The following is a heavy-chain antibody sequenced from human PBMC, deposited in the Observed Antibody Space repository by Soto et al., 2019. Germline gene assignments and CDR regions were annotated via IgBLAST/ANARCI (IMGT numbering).Heavy chain of an antibody. Sequence: PGGSLRLSCAASGFTFSSYAMSWVRQAPGKGLEWVSAISGSGGSTYYADSVKGRFTISRDNSKNTLYLQMNSLRAEDTAVYYCAKVSLLLYYYYYMDVWGKGTTVTVSS. CDR1: GFTFSSYA. V-gene: IGHV3-23*01. D-gene: IGHD2-15*01. J-gene: IGHJ6*03. CDR3: AKVSLLLYYYYYMDV. CDR2: ISGSGGST.